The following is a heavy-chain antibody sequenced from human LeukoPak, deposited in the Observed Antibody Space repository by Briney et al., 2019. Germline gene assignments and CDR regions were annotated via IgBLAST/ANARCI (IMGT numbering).Heavy chain of an antibody. J-gene: IGHJ5*02. Sequence: ASVKVSCKASGGTFSSYAINWVRQAPGQGLEWMGRIIPILGIANYAQKFQGRVTITADKSTSTAYMELSSLRSEDTAVYYCARGGSRYFDWLLSWDWFDPWGQGTLVTVSS. CDR1: GGTFSSYA. V-gene: IGHV1-69*04. CDR3: ARGGSRYFDWLLSWDWFDP. D-gene: IGHD3-9*01. CDR2: IIPILGIA.